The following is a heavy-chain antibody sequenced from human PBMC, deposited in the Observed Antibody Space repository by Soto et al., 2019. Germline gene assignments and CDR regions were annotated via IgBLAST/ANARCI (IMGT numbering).Heavy chain of an antibody. CDR1: VGSISSSSYS. CDR2: IYYSGST. Sequence: QLQLQESGPGLVKPSETLSLPCTVSVGSISSSSYSWAGFGQPPGKGLEWIGSIYYSGSTYYNPSLKSRVTISVDTSKNQFSLKLSSVTAADTAVYYCARLSIAVAEDYWGQGTLVTVSS. J-gene: IGHJ4*02. CDR3: ARLSIAVAEDY. V-gene: IGHV4-39*01. D-gene: IGHD6-19*01.